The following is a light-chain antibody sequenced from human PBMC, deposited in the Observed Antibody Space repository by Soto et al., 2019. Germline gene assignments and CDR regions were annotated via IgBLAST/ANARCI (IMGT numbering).Light chain of an antibody. CDR2: LTS. CDR1: QAVNTR. CDR3: HQRQSWPRT. Sequence: EIVLTQSPATLSSFQGDRVTLSCRASQAVNTRLAWYQHKPGQAPRLLIHLTSNRAAGIPARFSGSGSETDFTLTISDVEPEDFAVYYCHQRQSWPRTFGQGTKVDI. J-gene: IGKJ1*01. V-gene: IGKV3-11*01.